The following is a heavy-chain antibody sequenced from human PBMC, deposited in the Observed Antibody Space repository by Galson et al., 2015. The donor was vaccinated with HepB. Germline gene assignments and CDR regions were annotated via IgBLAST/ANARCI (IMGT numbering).Heavy chain of an antibody. CDR3: AKKGYYDSSGYYDY. D-gene: IGHD3-22*01. Sequence: SLRLSCAASGFTFSSYAMSWVRQAPGKGLEWVSAISGSGGSTYYADSVKGRFTISRDNSKNTLYLQMNSLRAEDTAVYYCAKKGYYDSSGYYDYWGQGTLVTVSS. CDR2: ISGSGGST. V-gene: IGHV3-23*01. CDR1: GFTFSSYA. J-gene: IGHJ4*02.